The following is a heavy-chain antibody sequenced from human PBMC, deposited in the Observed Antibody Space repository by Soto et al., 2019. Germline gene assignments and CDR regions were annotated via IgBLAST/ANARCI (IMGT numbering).Heavy chain of an antibody. CDR3: ARDEDEWGFGRPNGMDV. J-gene: IGHJ6*02. CDR2: ISAYNGNT. Sequence: ASVKVSFKASGYTFTSYGISWVRQAPGQGLEWMGWISAYNGNTNYAQKLQGRVTMTTDTSTSTAYMELRSLRSDDTAVYYCARDEDEWGFGRPNGMDVWGQGTTVTVSS. V-gene: IGHV1-18*01. D-gene: IGHD3-10*01. CDR1: GYTFTSYG.